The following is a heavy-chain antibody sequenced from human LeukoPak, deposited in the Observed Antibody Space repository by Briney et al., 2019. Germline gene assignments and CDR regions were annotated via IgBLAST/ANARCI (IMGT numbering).Heavy chain of an antibody. CDR3: ARDQSSGWRHFDY. Sequence: SQTLSLTCAISGDSVSSTSAAWNWIRQSPSRGLEWLGRTYYRSKWYNEYAVSVKSRMTINPDTSKNQFSLHLNSVTPEDTAVYYCARDQSSGWRHFDYWGQGTLVTVSS. V-gene: IGHV6-1*01. CDR1: GDSVSSTSAA. J-gene: IGHJ4*02. CDR2: TYYRSKWYN. D-gene: IGHD6-19*01.